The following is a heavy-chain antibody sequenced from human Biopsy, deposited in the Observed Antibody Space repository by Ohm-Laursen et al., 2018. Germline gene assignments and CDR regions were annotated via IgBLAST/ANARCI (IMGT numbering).Heavy chain of an antibody. CDR1: GGSISNNNYY. Sequence: GTLSLTCTVSGGSISNNNYYWGWIRQPPGKGLEWIGSIFYRGSTHYKPSLKSRVNISVDTSKNQFSLKLNSVTAADTAVYYCARDCDTSGYYHVSWGQGTLVTVSS. J-gene: IGHJ5*02. CDR2: IFYRGST. CDR3: ARDCDTSGYYHVS. D-gene: IGHD3-22*01. V-gene: IGHV4-39*01.